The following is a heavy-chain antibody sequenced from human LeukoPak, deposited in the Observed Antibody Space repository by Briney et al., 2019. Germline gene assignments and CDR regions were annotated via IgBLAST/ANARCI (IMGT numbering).Heavy chain of an antibody. CDR1: GFTFTNNA. V-gene: IGHV3-23*01. CDR3: AKSSHIGRPGGFDY. J-gene: IGHJ4*02. D-gene: IGHD2-8*02. Sequence: GGSLRLSCAMSGFTFTNNAMTWVRQAPGKGLEWVSTIGGGDVEIHYADSVKGRFTISRDNSKNTLYLQMNSLRAEDTAVYYCAKSSHIGRPGGFDYWGRGTLVTVSS. CDR2: IGGGDVEI.